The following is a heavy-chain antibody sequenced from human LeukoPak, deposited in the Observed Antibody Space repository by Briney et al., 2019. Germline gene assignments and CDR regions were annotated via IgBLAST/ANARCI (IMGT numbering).Heavy chain of an antibody. D-gene: IGHD3-10*01. CDR2: ISGSGGST. CDR3: AKAREYYYGSGPNY. Sequence: PGGSLRLSCAASGFTFSSCAMSWVRQAPGKGLEWVSAISGSGGSTYYADSVKGRFTISRDNSKNTLYLQMNSLRAEDTAVYYCAKAREYYYGSGPNYWGQGTLVTVSS. J-gene: IGHJ4*02. CDR1: GFTFSSCA. V-gene: IGHV3-23*01.